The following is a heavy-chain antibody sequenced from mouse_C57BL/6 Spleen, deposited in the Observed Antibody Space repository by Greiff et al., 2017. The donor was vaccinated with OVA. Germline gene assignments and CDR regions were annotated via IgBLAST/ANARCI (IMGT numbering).Heavy chain of an antibody. D-gene: IGHD1-2*01. J-gene: IGHJ4*01. CDR3: ARGRRPPDYYAMDY. CDR1: GFTFSDYG. CDR2: ISSGSSTI. Sequence: EVQLQESGGGLVKPGGSLKLSCAASGFTFSDYGMHWVRQAPEKGLEWVAYISSGSSTIYYADTVKGRFTISRDNAKNTLFLQMTSLRSEDAAMYYCARGRRPPDYYAMDYWGQGTSVTVSS. V-gene: IGHV5-17*01.